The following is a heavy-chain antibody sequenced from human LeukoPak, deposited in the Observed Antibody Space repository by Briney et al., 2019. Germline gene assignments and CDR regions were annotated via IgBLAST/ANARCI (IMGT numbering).Heavy chain of an antibody. CDR1: GGSISSYY. V-gene: IGHV4-59*12. CDR2: TYYSGST. Sequence: PSETLSLTCTVSGGSISSYYWSWIRQPPGKGLEWIGYTYYSGSTNYNPSLKSRVTISVDTSKNQFSLKLSSVTAADTAVYYCARPPGGGPHAFDIWGQGTMVTVSS. D-gene: IGHD3-16*01. J-gene: IGHJ3*02. CDR3: ARPPGGGPHAFDI.